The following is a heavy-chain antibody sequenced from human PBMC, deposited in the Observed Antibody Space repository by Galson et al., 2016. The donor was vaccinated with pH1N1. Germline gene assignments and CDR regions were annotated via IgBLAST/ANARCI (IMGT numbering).Heavy chain of an antibody. Sequence: LRLSCAASGFPFRSYGMHWVRQAPGKGLEWVAFIRYDGGSKYYADSVKGRFTISRDNARDTLFLQMTSLRPDDRAVYYCAKGLGTPLYYYFYFMDVWGKGTTVTVSS. J-gene: IGHJ6*03. CDR3: AKGLGTPLYYYFYFMDV. CDR2: IRYDGGSK. D-gene: IGHD4-23*01. V-gene: IGHV3-30*02. CDR1: GFPFRSYG.